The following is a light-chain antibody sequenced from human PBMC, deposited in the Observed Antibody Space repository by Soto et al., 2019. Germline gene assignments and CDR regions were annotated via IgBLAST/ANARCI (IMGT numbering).Light chain of an antibody. CDR2: RAS. V-gene: IGKV1-5*03. Sequence: QRTQSPSTLSASLGNRVIIPCRASQSISRWLAWYQQKPGKVPRLLISRASSLEYGVPSRFSGSGSETEFTLTISSLQPDDSATYYCQQYHTFATFGQGTKVDI. J-gene: IGKJ2*01. CDR1: QSISRW. CDR3: QQYHTFAT.